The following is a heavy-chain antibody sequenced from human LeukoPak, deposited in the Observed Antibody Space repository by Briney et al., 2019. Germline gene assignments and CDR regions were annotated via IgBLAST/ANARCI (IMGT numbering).Heavy chain of an antibody. V-gene: IGHV1-69*06. Sequence: ASVKVSCKASGGTFSSYAISWVRQAPGQGLEWMGGIIPIFGTANYAQKFQGRVTITADKSTSTAYMELSSLRSEDTAVYYCARGRLIVGATSWFDPWGQGTLVTVSS. CDR3: ARGRLIVGATSWFDP. J-gene: IGHJ5*02. CDR2: IIPIFGTA. CDR1: GGTFSSYA. D-gene: IGHD1-26*01.